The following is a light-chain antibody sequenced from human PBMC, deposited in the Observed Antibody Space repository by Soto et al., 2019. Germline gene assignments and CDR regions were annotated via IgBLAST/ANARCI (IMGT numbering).Light chain of an antibody. CDR3: QQVNEERT. CDR1: QGISSA. CDR2: DAS. V-gene: IGKV1-13*02. J-gene: IGKJ4*01. Sequence: AIQLTQSPSSLSASVGDRVTITCRASQGISSALAWYQQKPGKAPKLLIYDASSLESGVPSRFSGSGSGTDFTLTISSPQPEDFATSYCQQVNEERTFGGGTNVEIK.